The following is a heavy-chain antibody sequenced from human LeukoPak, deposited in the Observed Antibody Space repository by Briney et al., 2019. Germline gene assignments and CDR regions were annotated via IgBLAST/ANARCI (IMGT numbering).Heavy chain of an antibody. CDR1: GFTFSDYW. CDR2: INQDGSMK. V-gene: IGHV3-7*01. D-gene: IGHD1-1*01. Sequence: GGSLRLSCAASGFTFSDYWIIWFRQAPGKGLEWVGHINQDGSMKDYVDSVKGRFTISRDNANKFSFLQMNSLRAEDTAVYYCAKDKSWNVCDYWGRGTLVTVSS. CDR3: AKDKSWNVCDY. J-gene: IGHJ4*02.